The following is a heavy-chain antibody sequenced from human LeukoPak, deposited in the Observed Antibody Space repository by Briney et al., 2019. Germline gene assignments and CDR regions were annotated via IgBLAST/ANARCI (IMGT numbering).Heavy chain of an antibody. Sequence: GGSLRLSCAASGFTFSNYAMSWVRQAPGRGLEWVSAISGSSGLTYYADSVKGRFTISRDNSKNTLFLQMNSLRAEDTAVYYCARRGESASYGDYRFDYWGQGTLVTVSS. V-gene: IGHV3-23*01. D-gene: IGHD4-17*01. J-gene: IGHJ4*02. CDR3: ARRGESASYGDYRFDY. CDR1: GFTFSNYA. CDR2: ISGSSGLT.